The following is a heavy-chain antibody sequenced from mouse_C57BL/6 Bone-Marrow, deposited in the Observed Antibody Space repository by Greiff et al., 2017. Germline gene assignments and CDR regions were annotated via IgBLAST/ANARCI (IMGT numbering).Heavy chain of an antibody. CDR3: ARENYDAYFDY. CDR1: GFTFSDYG. J-gene: IGHJ2*01. V-gene: IGHV5-17*01. Sequence: EVHLVESGGGLVKPGGSLKLSCAASGFTFSDYGMHWVRHAPEKGLEWVAYISSGSSTIYYADTVKGRFTISRDNAKNTLFLQMTSLRSEDTAMYYCARENYDAYFDYWGQGTTLTVSS. CDR2: ISSGSSTI. D-gene: IGHD2-3*01.